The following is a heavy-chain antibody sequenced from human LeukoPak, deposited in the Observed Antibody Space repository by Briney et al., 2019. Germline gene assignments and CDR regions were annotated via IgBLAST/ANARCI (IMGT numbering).Heavy chain of an antibody. CDR2: MNLDGSEK. V-gene: IGHV3-7*01. CDR3: ARDDYGPAGY. J-gene: IGHJ4*02. D-gene: IGHD4-17*01. Sequence: PGGSLRLSCAASGFTFSSYSMNWVRQAPGKGLEWVANMNLDGSEKYYVDSVKGRFTISRDNAKSSLYLQMNSLRAEDTALYYCARDDYGPAGYGGQGTLVTVSS. CDR1: GFTFSSYS.